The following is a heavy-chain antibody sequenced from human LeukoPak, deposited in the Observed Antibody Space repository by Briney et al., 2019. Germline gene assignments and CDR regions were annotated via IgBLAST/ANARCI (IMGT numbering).Heavy chain of an antibody. CDR3: ARGGWEPAAKIYYYYMDV. V-gene: IGHV1-2*02. CDR1: GYTFTGYS. D-gene: IGHD2-2*01. J-gene: IGHJ6*03. CDR2: INPNSGST. Sequence: GASVKVSCKASGYTFTGYSMHWVRQAPGQGLEWMGWINPNSGSTNYAQKFQGRVTMTRDTSISAAYMELSRLRSDDTAVYYCARGGWEPAAKIYYYYMDVWGKGTTVTVSS.